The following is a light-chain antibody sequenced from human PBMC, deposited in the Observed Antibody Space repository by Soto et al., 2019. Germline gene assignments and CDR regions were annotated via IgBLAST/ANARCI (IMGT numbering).Light chain of an antibody. Sequence: DIQMTQSPSSVSASVGESVTFTCRASQSISYSLNWFQQKPGKAPKVLIYAASSLPSGVPSRFSGSGSGTEFTLTINSLQREDFATYYCQESISNLGTFGPGTTVDIK. CDR3: QESISNLGT. V-gene: IGKV1-39*01. CDR2: AAS. J-gene: IGKJ3*01. CDR1: QSISYS.